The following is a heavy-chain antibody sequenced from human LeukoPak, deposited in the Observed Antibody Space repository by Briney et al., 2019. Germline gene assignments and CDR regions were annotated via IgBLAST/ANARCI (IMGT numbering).Heavy chain of an antibody. Sequence: GGSLRLSCAASGFTFDDYGMSWVRQAPGKGLEWVSGINWNGGSTGYADSVKRRFTISRDNAKNSLYLQMNSLRAEDTAVYYCASRGWYRGGSAYWGQGTLVTVSS. V-gene: IGHV3-20*04. J-gene: IGHJ4*02. CDR1: GFTFDDYG. D-gene: IGHD6-19*01. CDR3: ASRGWYRGGSAY. CDR2: INWNGGST.